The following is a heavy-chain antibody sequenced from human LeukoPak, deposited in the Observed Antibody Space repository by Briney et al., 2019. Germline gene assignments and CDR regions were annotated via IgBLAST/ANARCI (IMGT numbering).Heavy chain of an antibody. CDR1: GFTFSSYG. CDR2: IRYDGSNK. J-gene: IGHJ4*02. CDR3: ARNGVGWFGELVSVSYFDY. V-gene: IGHV3-30*02. Sequence: TGGSLRLSCAASGFTFSSYGMHWVRQAPGKGLEWVAFIRYDGSNKYYADSVKGRFTISRDNSKNTLYLQMNSLRAEDTAVYYCARNGVGWFGELVSVSYFDYWGQGTLVTVSS. D-gene: IGHD3-10*01.